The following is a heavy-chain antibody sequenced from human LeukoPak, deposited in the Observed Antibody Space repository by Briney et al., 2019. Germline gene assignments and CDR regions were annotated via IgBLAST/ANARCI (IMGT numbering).Heavy chain of an antibody. D-gene: IGHD6-13*01. V-gene: IGHV4-59*08. J-gene: IGHJ4*02. CDR2: IYYSGST. CDR1: GGSISSYY. CDR3: ASSGIAGDFDY. Sequence: SETLSLTCTVSGGSISSYYWSWIRQPPGKGLEWIGYIYYSGSTNYNPSLKSRVTISVDTSKNQSSLKLSSVTAADTAVYYCASSGIAGDFDYWGQGTLVTVSS.